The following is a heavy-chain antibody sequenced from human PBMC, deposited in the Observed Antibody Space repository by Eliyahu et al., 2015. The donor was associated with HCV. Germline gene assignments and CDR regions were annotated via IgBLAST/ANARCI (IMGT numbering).Heavy chain of an antibody. V-gene: IGHV4-31*03. Sequence: QVQLQESGPGLVKPSQTLSLTXTVXGGSISSXXYYWSWIRQHPGKGLEWIGYIYYSGSTYYNPSLKSRVTISVDTSKNQFSLKLSSVTAADTAVYYCARGVYYDYVWGSYRLDAFDIWGQGTMVTVSS. CDR3: ARGVYYDYVWGSYRLDAFDI. J-gene: IGHJ3*02. D-gene: IGHD3-16*02. CDR2: IYYSGST. CDR1: GGSISSXXYY.